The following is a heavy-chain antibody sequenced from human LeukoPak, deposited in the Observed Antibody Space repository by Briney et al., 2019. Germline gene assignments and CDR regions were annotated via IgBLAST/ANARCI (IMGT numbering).Heavy chain of an antibody. V-gene: IGHV4-39*01. CDR2: IYYSGTT. CDR3: ARHGGAAAAIDY. CDR1: GGFVSSSSYF. D-gene: IGHD6-13*01. Sequence: SGTLSLTCTVSGGFVSSSSYFWGWIRQPPGKGLEWIGSIYYSGTTYYNPSLKSRITISLATSKNQFSLKLSSVTAADTAVYYCARHGGAAAAIDYWGQGTLVTVSS. J-gene: IGHJ4*02.